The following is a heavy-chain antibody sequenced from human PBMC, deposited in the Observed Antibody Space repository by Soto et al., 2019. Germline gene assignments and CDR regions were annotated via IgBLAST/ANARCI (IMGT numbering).Heavy chain of an antibody. CDR1: GGSISSSSYY. CDR3: ARHLQYPGGKDYYYYMDV. CDR2: IYYSGST. J-gene: IGHJ6*03. Sequence: SQTLSLTCTVSGGSISSSSYYWGWIRQPPGKGLEWIGSIYYSGSTYYNPSLKSRVTISVDTSKNQFSLKLSSVTAADTAVYYCARHLQYPGGKDYYYYMDVWGKGTTVTVSS. V-gene: IGHV4-39*01. D-gene: IGHD4-4*01.